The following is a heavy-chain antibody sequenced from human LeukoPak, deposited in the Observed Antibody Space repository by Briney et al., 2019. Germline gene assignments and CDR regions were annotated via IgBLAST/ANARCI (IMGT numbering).Heavy chain of an antibody. CDR1: GYTLTELS. CDR2: INPNSGDT. CDR3: ASLYDSSGYYRGDYFDY. Sequence: GASVKVSCKVSGYTLTELSMHWVRQAPGKGLEWMGWINPNSGDTNFAQKFQGRVTMTRDTSISTAYMELSRLRSDDTAVYYCASLYDSSGYYRGDYFDYWGQGTLVTVSS. D-gene: IGHD3-22*01. V-gene: IGHV1-2*02. J-gene: IGHJ4*02.